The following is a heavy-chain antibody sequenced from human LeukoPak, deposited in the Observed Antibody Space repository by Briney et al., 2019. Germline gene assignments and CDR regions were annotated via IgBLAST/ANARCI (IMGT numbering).Heavy chain of an antibody. CDR1: RFTFCSYS. CDR2: ISSSSSYI. V-gene: IGHV3-21*01. J-gene: IGHJ4*02. Sequence: GGSVRLLCAASRFTFCSYSMLWARQARGKGLEWGSSISSSSSYIYYADSVKGRFNIPRDNAKNSLYLQMNSLKAEDTAVYYCARSYTAMVMVDYWGQGTLVTVSS. CDR3: ARSYTAMVMVDY. D-gene: IGHD5-18*01.